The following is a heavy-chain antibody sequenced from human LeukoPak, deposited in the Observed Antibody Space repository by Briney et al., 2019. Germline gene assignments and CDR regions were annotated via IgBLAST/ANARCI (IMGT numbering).Heavy chain of an antibody. CDR3: AKDAQGITMIVVVIVYFDY. CDR1: GFNFSSYA. Sequence: PGGSLRLSCAASGFNFSSYAMSWVRQAPGKGLEWVSAISGSGGSTYYADSVKGRFTISRDNSKNTLDLQMNSLRAEDTAVYYCAKDAQGITMIVVVIVYFDYWGQGTLVTVSS. J-gene: IGHJ4*02. V-gene: IGHV3-23*01. D-gene: IGHD3-22*01. CDR2: ISGSGGST.